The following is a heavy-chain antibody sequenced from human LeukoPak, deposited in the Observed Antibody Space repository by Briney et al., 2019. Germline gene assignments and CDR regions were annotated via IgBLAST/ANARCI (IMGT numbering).Heavy chain of an antibody. CDR3: AREEGSGWSRFDY. D-gene: IGHD6-19*01. CDR1: GGSISSYY. Sequence: SETLSLTCTVSGGSISSYYWSWIRQPPGKGLEWIGYIYYSGSTNYNPSLKSRVTISVDTSKNQFSLKLSSVTAADTAVYYCAREEGSGWSRFDYWGQGTPVTVSS. V-gene: IGHV4-59*01. J-gene: IGHJ4*02. CDR2: IYYSGST.